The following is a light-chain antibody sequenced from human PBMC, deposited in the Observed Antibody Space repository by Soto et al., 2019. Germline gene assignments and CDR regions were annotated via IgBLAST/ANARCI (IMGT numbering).Light chain of an antibody. CDR2: KAS. J-gene: IGKJ5*01. CDR3: QQYGGSPIT. CDR1: QSISSW. V-gene: IGKV1-5*03. Sequence: DIQMTQSPSNLSASVGDRVTITCRASQSISSWLAWYQQKPGKAPKLLIYKASSLESGVPSRFSGSGSGTDFTLTISRLEPEDFALYYCQQYGGSPITFGLGTRLEIK.